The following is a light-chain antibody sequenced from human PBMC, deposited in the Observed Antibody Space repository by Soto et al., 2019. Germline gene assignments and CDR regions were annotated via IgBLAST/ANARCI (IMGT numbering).Light chain of an antibody. J-gene: IGKJ2*01. CDR1: QSVSTN. V-gene: IGKV3-15*01. CDR3: QQYDNWALYT. CDR2: GAS. Sequence: EIVMTQSPATLSVSPGERATLSCRASQSVSTNLAWYQQKPGQAPRLLMYGASTRSTGIPARFSGSRSGTEFTLTISSLQSEEFAVYYCQQYDNWALYTFGQGTKLEIK.